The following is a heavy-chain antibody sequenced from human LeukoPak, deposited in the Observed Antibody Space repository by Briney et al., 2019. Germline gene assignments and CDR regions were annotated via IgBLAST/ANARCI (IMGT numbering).Heavy chain of an antibody. V-gene: IGHV3-53*01. J-gene: IGHJ6*02. CDR1: GFNVRTSY. CDR2: IYSGGST. D-gene: IGHD2-15*01. Sequence: GGSLTLSCAASGFNVRTSYMSWVRQAPGKGLEWVSVIYSGGSTYYADSVKGRFTISRDKSENTVDLQMNSLRAEDTAVYYCAREWRSVARLDYYYGMDVWGQGTTVTVSS. CDR3: AREWRSVARLDYYYGMDV.